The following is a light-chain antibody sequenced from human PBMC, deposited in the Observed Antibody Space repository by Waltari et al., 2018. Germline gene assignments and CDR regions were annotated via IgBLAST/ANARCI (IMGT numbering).Light chain of an antibody. Sequence: SYELTQPPSVSVSPGRTATITCSGDAPPKRFAYWYPQKSGQAPVLVIYEDTKRPSGISDRFSGSNSGAVATLTISGAQVDDEAEYFCFSTDSTGNLRVYGGGTKLTVL. CDR2: EDT. J-gene: IGLJ3*02. V-gene: IGLV3-10*01. CDR3: FSTDSTGNLRV. CDR1: APPKRF.